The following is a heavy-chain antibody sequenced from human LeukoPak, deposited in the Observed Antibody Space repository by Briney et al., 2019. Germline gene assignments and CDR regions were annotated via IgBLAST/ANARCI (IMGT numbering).Heavy chain of an antibody. D-gene: IGHD3-10*01. V-gene: IGHV3-72*01. CDR2: TRNKANSYIT. CDR1: GFTFSDHY. CDR3: AKPHFGVHPGFWPY. Sequence: PGGSLRLSCAASGFTFSDHYMDWVRQAPGKGLEWVGRTRNKANSYITEYAASVEGRFTISRDNSKNSLYLQMNSLKTEDTAVYYCAKPHFGVHPGFWPYWGQGTLVTVSS. J-gene: IGHJ4*02.